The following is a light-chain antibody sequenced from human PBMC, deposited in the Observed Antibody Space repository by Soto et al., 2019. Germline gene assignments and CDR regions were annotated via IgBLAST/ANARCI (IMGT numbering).Light chain of an antibody. CDR3: QQYGSAPIT. CDR2: GAS. J-gene: IGKJ5*01. Sequence: EIVLTQSPGTLSLSPGERATLSCRASQSVSSSYLAWYQQKPGQAPRLLINGASSRATGIPDRFSGSGSGTDFTLTIRRLEPEDFAVYYCQQYGSAPITFGQGPRLEIK. V-gene: IGKV3-20*01. CDR1: QSVSSSY.